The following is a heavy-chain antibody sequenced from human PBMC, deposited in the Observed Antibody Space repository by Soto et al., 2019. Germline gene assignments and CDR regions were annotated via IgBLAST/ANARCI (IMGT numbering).Heavy chain of an antibody. D-gene: IGHD2-21*01. CDR2: IYPGDSDT. V-gene: IGHV5-51*01. Sequence: GESLKISCKGSGYTFNTYWIGWVRQMPGKGLEWMGFIYPGDSDTTYSPSFQGQVTISVDKSISTACLQWSSLKVSDTAIYYCARQKLWMATINNDAFDVWGQGTKVTVSS. J-gene: IGHJ3*01. CDR1: GYTFNTYW. CDR3: ARQKLWMATINNDAFDV.